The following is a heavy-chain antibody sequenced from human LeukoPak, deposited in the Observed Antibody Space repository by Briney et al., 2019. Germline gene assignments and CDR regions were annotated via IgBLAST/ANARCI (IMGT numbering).Heavy chain of an antibody. J-gene: IGHJ5*02. D-gene: IGHD1-14*01. CDR2: VHPDTGYA. V-gene: IGHV1-8*01. CDR3: ARGPRNDP. CDR1: GYPFTTYE. Sequence: ASVKVSCKTSGYPFTTYEINWVRQAAGQGLEWMGWVHPDTGYADYAQKFQGRVTMTSDTSTSTAYMELSSLRSDDTAVYFCARGPRNDPWGQGTLVTVSS.